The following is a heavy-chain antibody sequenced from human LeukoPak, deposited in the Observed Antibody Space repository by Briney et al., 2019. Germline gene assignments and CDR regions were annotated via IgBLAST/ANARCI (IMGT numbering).Heavy chain of an antibody. D-gene: IGHD2-2*01. CDR3: ARAVVPAATPSWFDP. CDR2: ISSSSSYI. CDR1: GFTFSSYS. V-gene: IGHV3-21*01. Sequence: PAGSLRLSCAASGFTFSSYSMNWVRQAPGKGLEWVSSISSSSSYIYYADSVKGRFTISRDNAKNSLYLQMNSLRAEDTAVYYCARAVVPAATPSWFDPWGQGTLVTVSS. J-gene: IGHJ5*02.